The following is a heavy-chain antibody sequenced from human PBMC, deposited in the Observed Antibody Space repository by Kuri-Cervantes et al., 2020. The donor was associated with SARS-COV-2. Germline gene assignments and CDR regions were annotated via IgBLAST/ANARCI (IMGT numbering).Heavy chain of an antibody. CDR1: GFTFSNAW. V-gene: IGHV3-15*01. J-gene: IGHJ6*02. D-gene: IGHD4/OR15-4a*01. Sequence: ESLNTSCAASGFTFSNAWMSWVRQAPGTGLEWVGRSKSKTHGGTTHYAAPVKGRFTISREDSKNTLYLQMNSTKTEDTAVYYCTTDGHKVPMRYYYYYGMDVWGQGTTVTVSS. CDR3: TTDGHKVPMRYYYYYGMDV. CDR2: SKSKTHGGTT.